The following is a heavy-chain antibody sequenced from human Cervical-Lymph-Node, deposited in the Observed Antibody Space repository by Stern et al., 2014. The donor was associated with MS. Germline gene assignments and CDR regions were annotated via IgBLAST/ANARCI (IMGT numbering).Heavy chain of an antibody. CDR2: IIPRFGIV. V-gene: IGHV1-69*01. Sequence: VQLVESGAEVKKPGSSVMVSCKASGGTVSSYAISWVRQSPGHGLECMGEIIPRFGIVNYAQKCQGRVTITADESTSTAYMELSGLRSEDTAVYFCANFDTSYGMDVWGQGTTVTVSS. CDR3: ANFDTSYGMDV. D-gene: IGHD1-1*01. CDR1: GGTVSSYA. J-gene: IGHJ6*02.